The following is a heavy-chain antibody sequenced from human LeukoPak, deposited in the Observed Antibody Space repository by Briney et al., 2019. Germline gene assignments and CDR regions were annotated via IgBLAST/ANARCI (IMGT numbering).Heavy chain of an antibody. J-gene: IGHJ5*02. D-gene: IGHD3-22*01. CDR2: IYYSGST. CDR1: GGSISSYY. V-gene: IGHV4-59*01. CDR3: ARAKRNDSSRSWFDP. Sequence: SETLSPTCTVSGGSISSYYWSWIRQPPGKGLEWIGYIYYSGSTNYNPSLKSRVTISVDTSKNQFSLKLSSVTAADTAVYYCARAKRNDSSRSWFDPWGQGTLVTVSS.